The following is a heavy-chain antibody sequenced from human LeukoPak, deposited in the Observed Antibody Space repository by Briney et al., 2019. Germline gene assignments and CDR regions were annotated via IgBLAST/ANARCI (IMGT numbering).Heavy chain of an antibody. CDR1: GFTFSSFG. D-gene: IGHD5-18*01. Sequence: GRSLRPSCAASGFTFSSFGMHWVRQAPGKGLDWVAVIWDDGSTKIYADSVKGRFTISRDNSKNMLYLQMNSLRVEDTAVYYCAKDAETVMENWFDPWGQGTLVIVSS. J-gene: IGHJ5*02. CDR2: IWDDGSTK. CDR3: AKDAETVMENWFDP. V-gene: IGHV3-33*06.